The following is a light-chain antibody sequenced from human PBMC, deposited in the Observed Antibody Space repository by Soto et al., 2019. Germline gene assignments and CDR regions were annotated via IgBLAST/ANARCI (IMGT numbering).Light chain of an antibody. V-gene: IGLV2-23*01. CDR2: EGN. CDR3: CSYAGGSTVV. CDR1: SSDIGDYDY. Sequence: QSVLTQPASVSGSPGQSITISCTGTSSDIGDYDYVSWYQHLPGKAPKLLIFEGNKRPSGVSNRFSASKSGNTASLAISGLQAEDEADYHCCSYAGGSTVVCGGGTKLTVL. J-gene: IGLJ2*01.